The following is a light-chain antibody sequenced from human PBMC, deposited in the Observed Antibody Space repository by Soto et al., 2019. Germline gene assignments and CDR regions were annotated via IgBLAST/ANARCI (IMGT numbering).Light chain of an antibody. Sequence: VMKKSAATLSVSQGERATLSCRASQSVSSNLAWYQQKPGQAPRLLIYDASNRATGIPARFSGSGSGTDFTLTICRLEPEDFAVYYCQQYGSSWTFGQGTKVDIK. J-gene: IGKJ1*01. CDR3: QQYGSSWT. CDR2: DAS. V-gene: IGKV3-20*01. CDR1: QSVSSN.